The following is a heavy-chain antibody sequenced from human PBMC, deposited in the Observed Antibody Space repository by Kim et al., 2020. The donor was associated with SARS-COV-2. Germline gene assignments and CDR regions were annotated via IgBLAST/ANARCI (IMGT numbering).Heavy chain of an antibody. V-gene: IGHV3-30*02. Sequence: YDGSNKYYADSVKGRFTISRDNSKNTLYLQMNSLRAEDTAVYYCAKSGMDVWGQGTTVTVSS. CDR2: YDGSNK. J-gene: IGHJ6*02. CDR3: AKSGMDV.